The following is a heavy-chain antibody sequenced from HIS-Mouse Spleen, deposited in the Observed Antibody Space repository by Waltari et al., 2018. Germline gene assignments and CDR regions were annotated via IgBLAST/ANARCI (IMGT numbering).Heavy chain of an antibody. CDR2: INHSGST. J-gene: IGHJ4*02. V-gene: IGHV4-34*01. Sequence: QVQLQQWGAGLLKPSETLSLTCAVYGGSFSGYYWSWIRQPPGKGLEWIGEINHSGSTNYNPSLKSRVTISVDTSKNQFSLKLSSVTAADTAVYYCARGFLPQYQLLSAFDYWGQGTLVTVSS. CDR1: GGSFSGYY. CDR3: ARGFLPQYQLLSAFDY. D-gene: IGHD2-2*01.